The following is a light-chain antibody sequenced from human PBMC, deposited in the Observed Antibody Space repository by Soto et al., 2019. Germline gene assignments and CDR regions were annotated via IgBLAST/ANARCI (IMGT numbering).Light chain of an antibody. CDR2: EVT. V-gene: IGLV2-14*01. Sequence: QSVLTQPPSASGSPGQSLTISCTGTSSDVGGYNYVSWYQQHPGKAPKLLISEVTNRPSGVSNRFSGSKSGNTASLTISGLQAEDEADYYCSSYTTNITPVVFGGGTQLTVL. CDR3: SSYTTNITPVV. J-gene: IGLJ2*01. CDR1: SSDVGGYNY.